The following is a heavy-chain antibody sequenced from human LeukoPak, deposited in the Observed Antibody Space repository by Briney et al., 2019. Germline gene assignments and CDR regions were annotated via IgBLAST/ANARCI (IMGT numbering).Heavy chain of an antibody. J-gene: IGHJ4*02. CDR2: ISAYNGDT. CDR1: GYTFTSYG. V-gene: IGHV1-18*01. D-gene: IGHD3-22*01. Sequence: GASVKVSCKASGYTFTSYGISWVRQAPGQGLEWMGWISAYNGDTNYAQKLQGRVTMTTDTSTSTAYMELRSLRSDDTAVYYCARAHYYDSSGYPRDYWGQGTLVTVSS. CDR3: ARAHYYDSSGYPRDY.